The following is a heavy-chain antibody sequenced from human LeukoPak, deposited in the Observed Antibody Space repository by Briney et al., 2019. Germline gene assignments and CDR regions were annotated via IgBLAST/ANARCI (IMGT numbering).Heavy chain of an antibody. CDR1: GYTFTGYY. D-gene: IGHD6-19*01. CDR3: ARERGTLAVAGDAFDI. CDR2: INPNSGGT. Sequence: ASVKVSCKASGYTFTGYYMHWVRQAPGEGLEWMGWINPNSGGTKYAQKFQGRVTMIRDTSINTAYMEVRRLTSDDTAVYYCARERGTLAVAGDAFDIWGQGTMVTVSS. V-gene: IGHV1-2*02. J-gene: IGHJ3*02.